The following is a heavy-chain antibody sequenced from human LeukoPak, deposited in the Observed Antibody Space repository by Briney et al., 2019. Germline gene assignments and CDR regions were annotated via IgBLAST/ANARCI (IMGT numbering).Heavy chain of an antibody. J-gene: IGHJ4*02. D-gene: IGHD3-22*01. CDR2: ISGSGGST. CDR3: ARDQDYYDSSGYDY. Sequence: GGSLRLSCAASGSTFSSYAMSWVRQAPGKGLEWVSAISGSGGSTYYADSVKGRFTISRDNSKNTLYLQMNSLRAEDTAVYYCARDQDYYDSSGYDYWGQGTLVTVSS. V-gene: IGHV3-23*01. CDR1: GSTFSSYA.